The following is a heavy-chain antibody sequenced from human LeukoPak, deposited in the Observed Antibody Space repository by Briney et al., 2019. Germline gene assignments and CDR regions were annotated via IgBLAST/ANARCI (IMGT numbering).Heavy chain of an antibody. V-gene: IGHV3-43D*03. CDR2: ISWDGGST. CDR1: GFTFDDYA. Sequence: GGSLRLSCAASGFTFDDYAMHWVRQAPGKGLEWVSLISWDGGSTYYADSVKGRFTISRDNSKNSLYLQMNSLRAEDTALYYCAKDMRSGSSGRVFDYWGQGTLVTVSS. D-gene: IGHD1-14*01. J-gene: IGHJ4*02. CDR3: AKDMRSGSSGRVFDY.